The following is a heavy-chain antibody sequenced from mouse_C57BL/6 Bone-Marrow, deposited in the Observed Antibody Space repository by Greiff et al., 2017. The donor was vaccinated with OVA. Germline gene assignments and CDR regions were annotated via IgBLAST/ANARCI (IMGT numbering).Heavy chain of an antibody. D-gene: IGHD2-3*01. CDR2: IYPRSGNT. CDR1: GYTFTSYG. J-gene: IGHJ2*01. CDR3: GGDGYYFDY. Sequence: QVQLKESGAELARPGASVKLSCKASGYTFTSYGISWVKQRTGQGLEWIGEIYPRSGNTSSNEKFKGKATLTADKSSSTAYMELRSLTSEDSAVYFCGGDGYYFDYWGQGTTLTVSS. V-gene: IGHV1-81*01.